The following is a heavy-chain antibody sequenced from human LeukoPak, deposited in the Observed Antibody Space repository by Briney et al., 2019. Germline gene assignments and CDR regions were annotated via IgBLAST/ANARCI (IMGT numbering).Heavy chain of an antibody. Sequence: GGSLRLSCAASGFTFSTFAMTWVRQAPGRGLEWVSAVSDSGADTFYADSVRGRFAISRDDSNNTLYLQMNGLRAEDTAIYYCAKDLMSHSSGSLFDYWGPGTLVTVSS. D-gene: IGHD3-22*01. CDR2: VSDSGADT. CDR3: AKDLMSHSSGSLFDY. CDR1: GFTFSTFA. J-gene: IGHJ4*02. V-gene: IGHV3-23*01.